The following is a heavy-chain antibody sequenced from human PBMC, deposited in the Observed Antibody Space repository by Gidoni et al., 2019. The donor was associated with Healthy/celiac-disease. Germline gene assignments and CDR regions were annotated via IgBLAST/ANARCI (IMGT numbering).Heavy chain of an antibody. D-gene: IGHD3-16*01. CDR1: GFPGSSYA. CDR3: AKDGYYDYIWGSLDLDY. Sequence: EVQRLASGGGLVQPGGSLRLSCAAAGFPGSSYAMSWVRQAPGTGVEWVSGIRGSGGSTYYADSVKGRFTISRDNSKNTLYLQMNSLRAEDTAVSYCAKDGYYDYIWGSLDLDYWGQGTLVTVSS. V-gene: IGHV3-23*01. J-gene: IGHJ4*02. CDR2: IRGSGGST.